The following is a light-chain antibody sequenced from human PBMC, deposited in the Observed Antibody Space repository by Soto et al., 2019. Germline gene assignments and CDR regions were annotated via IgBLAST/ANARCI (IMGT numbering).Light chain of an antibody. CDR3: QQYNTYPWT. Sequence: DIQMTQSPSTLSAFVGERVTITCRASHYVSSSLAWYQQKPGKAPKLMIYKTSILESGVPSRFSGSASRTEFTLSISSLQPDDFATYWCQQYNTYPWTFGQGTEVEIK. J-gene: IGKJ1*01. CDR2: KTS. V-gene: IGKV1-5*03. CDR1: HYVSSS.